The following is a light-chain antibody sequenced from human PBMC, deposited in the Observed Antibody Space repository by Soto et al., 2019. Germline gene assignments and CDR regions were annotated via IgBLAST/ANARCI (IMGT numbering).Light chain of an antibody. CDR2: EVS. CDR3: TSYTRDTALV. V-gene: IGLV2-14*01. Sequence: QSVLTQPASVSGSPGQSITISCTGTSSDVGTYNYVSWYQHHPGKAPKLIIYEVSNRPSGVSNRFSGSKSGSTASLTISGLQAEDEAHYHCTSYTRDTALVFGTGTKVTV. J-gene: IGLJ1*01. CDR1: SSDVGTYNY.